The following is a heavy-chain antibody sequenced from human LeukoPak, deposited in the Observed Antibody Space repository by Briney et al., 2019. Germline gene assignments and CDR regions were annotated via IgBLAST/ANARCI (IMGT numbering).Heavy chain of an antibody. J-gene: IGHJ4*02. CDR2: IFHSGST. D-gene: IGHD2-15*01. CDR3: ASIAANGYYFDY. CDR1: GVSISSGGYS. V-gene: IGHV4-30-2*01. Sequence: PSQTLSLTCSVSGVSISSGGYSWIWIRQPPGKGLVWFGYIFHSGSTYYNPSLKSRVTISVDRSKNQFSLKLSSVTAADTAVYYCASIAANGYYFDYWGQGTLVTVSS.